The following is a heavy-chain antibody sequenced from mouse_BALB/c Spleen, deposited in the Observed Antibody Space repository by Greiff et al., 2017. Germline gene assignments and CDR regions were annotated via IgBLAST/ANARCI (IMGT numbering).Heavy chain of an antibody. CDR3: ARQGGNYDDDY. D-gene: IGHD2-1*01. CDR1: GFAFSSYD. Sequence: EVQLVESGGGLVKPGGSLKLSCAASGFAFSSYDMSWVRQTPEKRLEWVAYISSGGGSTYYPDTVKGRFTISRDNAKNTLYLQMSSLKSEDTAMYYCARQGGNYDDDYWGQGTTLTVSS. V-gene: IGHV5-12-1*01. CDR2: ISSGGGST. J-gene: IGHJ2*01.